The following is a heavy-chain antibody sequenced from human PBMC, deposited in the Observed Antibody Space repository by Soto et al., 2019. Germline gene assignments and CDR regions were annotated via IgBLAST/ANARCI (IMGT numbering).Heavy chain of an antibody. V-gene: IGHV3-23*01. CDR1: GFMFSSYA. CDR3: AKDLYASGAYGRFDP. J-gene: IGHJ5*02. CDR2: ISGSADNS. Sequence: SLRLSCAASGFMFSSYAMSWVRQAPGKGLEWVSAISGSADNSYYADSVKGRFTISRDNSKNTVYLQMDSLRAEDTAVYYCAKDLYASGAYGRFDPWGQGTLVTVSS. D-gene: IGHD3-10*01.